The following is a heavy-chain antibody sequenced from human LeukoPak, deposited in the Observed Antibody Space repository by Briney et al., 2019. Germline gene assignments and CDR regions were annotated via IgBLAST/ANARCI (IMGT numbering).Heavy chain of an antibody. CDR2: IYSGGST. D-gene: IGHD5-12*01. Sequence: GGSLRLSCAASGFTVSSNYMSWVRQAPGKGLEWVSVIYSGGSTYYADSVKGRFTISRDNSKNTLYLQMNSLRAEDTAVYYCARVGEWLRLFDHWGQGTLVTVSS. V-gene: IGHV3-53*01. CDR1: GFTVSSNY. CDR3: ARVGEWLRLFDH. J-gene: IGHJ4*02.